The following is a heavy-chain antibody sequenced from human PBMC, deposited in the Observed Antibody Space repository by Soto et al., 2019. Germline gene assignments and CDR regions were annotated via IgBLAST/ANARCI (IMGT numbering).Heavy chain of an antibody. V-gene: IGHV4-30-4*01. CDR3: ASGGETEYYYYGMDV. Sequence: PSETLSLTCTVSGGSISSGDYYWSWIRQPPGKGLEWIGYIYYSGSTYYNPSLKSRVTISVDTSKNQFSLKLSSVTAADTAVYYCASGGETEYYYYGMDVWGQGTTVTVSS. J-gene: IGHJ6*02. CDR1: GGSISSGDYY. CDR2: IYYSGST. D-gene: IGHD3-16*01.